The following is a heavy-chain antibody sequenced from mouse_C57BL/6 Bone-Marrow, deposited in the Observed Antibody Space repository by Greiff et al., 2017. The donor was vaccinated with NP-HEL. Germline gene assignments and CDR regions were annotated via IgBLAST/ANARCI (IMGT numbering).Heavy chain of an antibody. CDR1: GFSLTSYG. CDR2: IWSDGST. J-gene: IGHJ4*01. Sequence: QVQLQQSGPGLVAPSQSLSITCTVSGFSLTSYGVHWVRQPPGKGLEWLVVIWSDGSTTYNSALKSRLSISKDNSKSQVFLKMNSLQTDDTAMYYCARQGDYYGSIFYAMDYWGQGTSVTVSS. V-gene: IGHV2-6-1*01. D-gene: IGHD1-1*01. CDR3: ARQGDYYGSIFYAMDY.